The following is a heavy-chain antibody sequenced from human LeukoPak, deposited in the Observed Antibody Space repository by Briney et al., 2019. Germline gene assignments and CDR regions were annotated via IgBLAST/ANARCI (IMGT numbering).Heavy chain of an antibody. D-gene: IGHD2-15*01. V-gene: IGHV1-46*01. CDR1: GYTFTTYY. J-gene: IGHJ4*02. Sequence: ASVTVSCKASGYTFTTYYLHWVRQAPGQGLEWMGIINPSGGSTSYAQKFQGRVTVTRDTSTSTVYMELSSLTSEDTAVYYCARENRYCSSVSCYSFDYWGQGTLVTVSS. CDR3: ARENRYCSSVSCYSFDY. CDR2: INPSGGST.